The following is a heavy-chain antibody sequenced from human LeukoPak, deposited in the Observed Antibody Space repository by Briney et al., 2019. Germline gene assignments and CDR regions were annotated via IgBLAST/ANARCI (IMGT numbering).Heavy chain of an antibody. CDR3: ARAAAGYYDSSGYYFFDY. V-gene: IGHV1-69*05. CDR1: GGTFSSYA. CDR2: IIPIFGTA. Sequence: SVKVSCKASGGTFSSYAISWVRQAPGQGLEWIGRIIPIFGTANYAQKFQGRVTITTDESTSTAYMELSSLRSEDTAVYYCARAAAGYYDSSGYYFFDYWGQGTLVTVSS. J-gene: IGHJ4*02. D-gene: IGHD3-22*01.